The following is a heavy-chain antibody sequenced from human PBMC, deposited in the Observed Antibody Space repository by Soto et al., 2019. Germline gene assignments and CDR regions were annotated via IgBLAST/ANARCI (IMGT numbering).Heavy chain of an antibody. Sequence: EVQLLESGGGLVQPGGSLRLSCAASGFTFSSYAMSWVRQAPGKGLEWVSAISGSGGSTYYADSVKARFTISRDNSKNTLYVRMYSLRAEHTAVYYCAKVAFWSGDHYYYYMAVWGKGTTVTVSS. D-gene: IGHD3-3*01. CDR2: ISGSGGST. CDR3: AKVAFWSGDHYYYYMAV. V-gene: IGHV3-23*01. CDR1: GFTFSSYA. J-gene: IGHJ6*03.